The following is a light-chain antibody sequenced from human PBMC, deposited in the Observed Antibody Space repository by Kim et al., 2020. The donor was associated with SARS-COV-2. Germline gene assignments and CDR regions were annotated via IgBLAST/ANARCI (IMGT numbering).Light chain of an antibody. CDR1: QTIYNY. CDR2: EAS. V-gene: IGKV1-39*01. J-gene: IGKJ2*01. Sequence: DIQMTQSPSSVSATVGDRVTITCRASQTIYNYLNWYQQKPGKAPKVLIYEASSLQSGVPSRFGGSRSGTDFTLTISGLQPEDVATYYCQQSSSTPRTFGQGTKLEI. CDR3: QQSSSTPRT.